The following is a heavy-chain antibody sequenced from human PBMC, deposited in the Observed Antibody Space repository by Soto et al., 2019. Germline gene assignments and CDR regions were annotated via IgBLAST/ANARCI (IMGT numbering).Heavy chain of an antibody. D-gene: IGHD3-9*01. CDR2: ISGSGGST. Sequence: GGSLRLSCAASGFTFSSYAMSWVRQAPGKGLEWVSAISGSGGSTYYADSVKGRFTISRDNSKNTLYLQMNSLRAEDTAVFYCAKDCVRYFDWLSSRYFDYWGQGTLVTVSS. CDR3: AKDCVRYFDWLSSRYFDY. J-gene: IGHJ4*02. CDR1: GFTFSSYA. V-gene: IGHV3-23*01.